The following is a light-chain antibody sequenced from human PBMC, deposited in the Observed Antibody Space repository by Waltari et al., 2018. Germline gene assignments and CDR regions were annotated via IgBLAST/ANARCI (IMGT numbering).Light chain of an antibody. CDR3: QQYGSSSWT. CDR1: QSITKKF. V-gene: IGKV3-20*01. J-gene: IGKJ1*01. Sequence: VLTQSPGTLSLSPGESATLSCRASQSITKKFFAWYQQTPGQAPRLLMYGASSRATGIPDRFSGSGSGTDFTLTISRLEPEDFAVYYCQQYGSSSWTFGQGTKVEIK. CDR2: GAS.